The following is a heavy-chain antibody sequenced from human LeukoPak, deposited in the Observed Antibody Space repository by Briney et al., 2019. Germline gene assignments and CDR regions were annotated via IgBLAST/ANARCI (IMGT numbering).Heavy chain of an antibody. Sequence: SETLSLTCAVYGGSFSGYYWSWIRQPPGKGLEWIGEINHSGSTNYNPSLKSRVTISVDTSKNQFSLKLSSVTAADTAVYYCARGPQITMVRGVIISPFDYWAREPWSPSPQ. D-gene: IGHD3-10*01. CDR1: GGSFSGYY. V-gene: IGHV4-34*01. J-gene: IGHJ4*02. CDR3: ARGPQITMVRGVIISPFDY. CDR2: INHSGST.